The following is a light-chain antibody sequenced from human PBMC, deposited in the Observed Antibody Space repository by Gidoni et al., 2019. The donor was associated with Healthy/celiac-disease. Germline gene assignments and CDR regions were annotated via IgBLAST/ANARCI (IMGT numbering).Light chain of an antibody. CDR2: DAS. CDR3: QQYDNLRPLWT. V-gene: IGKV1-33*01. CDR1: QDISNY. Sequence: DIQMTQSPSSLSASVGDRVTITCQASQDISNYLNWYQPKPGKAPKLLIYDASNLETGVPSRFSGSGSGTDFTFTISSLQPEDIATYYCQQYDNLRPLWTFGQGTKVEIK. J-gene: IGKJ1*01.